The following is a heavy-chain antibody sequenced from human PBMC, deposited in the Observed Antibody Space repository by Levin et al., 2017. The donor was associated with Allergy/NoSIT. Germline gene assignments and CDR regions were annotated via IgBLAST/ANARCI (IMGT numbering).Heavy chain of an antibody. CDR1: GFTFSSYS. D-gene: IGHD4-17*01. CDR2: ISSSSSTI. CDR3: ARAVTDYGDYVGWFDP. V-gene: IGHV3-48*01. Sequence: GGSLRLSCAASGFTFSSYSMNWVRQAPGKGLEWVSYISSSSSTIYYADSVKGRFTISRDNAKNSLYLQMNSLRAEDTAVYYCARAVTDYGDYVGWFDPWGQGTLVTVSS. J-gene: IGHJ5*02.